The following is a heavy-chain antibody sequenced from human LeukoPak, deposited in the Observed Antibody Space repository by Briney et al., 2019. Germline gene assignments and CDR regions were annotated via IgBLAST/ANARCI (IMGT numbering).Heavy chain of an antibody. Sequence: PGGSLRLSCAASGFTLSSYAMSWVRQAPGKGLEWVAFIRYDGSNKYYADSVKGRFTISRDNSKNTLYLQMNSLRAEDTAVYYCAKVEMATSPFDYWGQGTLVTVSS. CDR3: AKVEMATSPFDY. CDR1: GFTLSSYA. D-gene: IGHD5-24*01. V-gene: IGHV3-30*02. CDR2: IRYDGSNK. J-gene: IGHJ4*02.